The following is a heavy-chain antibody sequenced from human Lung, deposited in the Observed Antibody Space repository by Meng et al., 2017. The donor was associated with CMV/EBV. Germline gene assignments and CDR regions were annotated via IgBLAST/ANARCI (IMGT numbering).Heavy chain of an antibody. D-gene: IGHD5-18*01. CDR2: ISSSGSTI. J-gene: IGHJ4*02. V-gene: IGHV3-11*01. Sequence: GGSLRLXXAASGFTFSDYHMSWIRQAPGKGLEWVSYISSSGSTIYYADSVKGRFTIYRDNAKNSLYLQMNSLRAEDPGVYYCARNRGYSYGLGAYWGQGTLVXVSS. CDR3: ARNRGYSYGLGAY. CDR1: GFTFSDYH.